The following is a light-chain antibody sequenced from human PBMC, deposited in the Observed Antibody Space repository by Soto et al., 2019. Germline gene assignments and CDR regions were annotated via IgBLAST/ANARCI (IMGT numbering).Light chain of an antibody. CDR2: MND. CDR1: TSNILRNY. CDR3: ASWDDSLSGYV. V-gene: IGLV1-47*01. Sequence: QSVLTHPPSASGNPGQRLTISCSGSTSNILRNYVYWYRQFPGTAPRLLISMNDQRPSGVPDRFSGSKSGTSAYLDTSGLRYEDEADYYCASWDDSLSGYVFGTGTKVTVL. J-gene: IGLJ1*01.